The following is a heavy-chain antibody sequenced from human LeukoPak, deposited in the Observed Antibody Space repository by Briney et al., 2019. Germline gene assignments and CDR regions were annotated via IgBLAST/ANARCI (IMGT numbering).Heavy chain of an antibody. D-gene: IGHD3-10*01. CDR3: ARVGGFFDY. V-gene: IGHV4-59*01. CDR2: IYYSGST. J-gene: IGHJ4*02. CDR1: GGSISSYY. Sequence: NPSETLSLTCTVSGGSISSYYWSWIRQPPGKGLEWIGYIYYSGSTNYNPSLKSRVTISVDTSKNQFSLKLSSVTAADTAVYYCARVGGFFDYWGQGTLVTVSS.